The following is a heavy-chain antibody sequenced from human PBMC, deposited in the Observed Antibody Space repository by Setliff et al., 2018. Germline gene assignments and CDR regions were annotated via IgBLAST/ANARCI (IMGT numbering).Heavy chain of an antibody. CDR2: ISPHTGNT. CDR1: GYTFTAYG. CDR3: SRLVRFCTRTSCQKLSGGEF. J-gene: IGHJ4*02. D-gene: IGHD3-10*01. Sequence: GASVKVSCKTSGYTFTAYGIAWVRQAPGQGLEWMGWISPHTGNTYYTPSLHGRVTLTTDTSTSTAYMELRSLGSDDTAVYYCSRLVRFCTRTSCQKLSGGEFWGQGTLGTVSS. V-gene: IGHV1-18*01.